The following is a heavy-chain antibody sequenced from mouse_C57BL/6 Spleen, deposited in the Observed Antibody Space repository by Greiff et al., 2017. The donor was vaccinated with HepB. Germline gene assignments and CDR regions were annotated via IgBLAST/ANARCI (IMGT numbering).Heavy chain of an antibody. CDR1: GYSITSGYD. CDR2: ISYSGST. V-gene: IGHV3-1*01. D-gene: IGHD2-1*01. CDR3: ARDYGNYVWFAY. Sequence: EVQRVESGPGMVKPSQSLSLTCTVTGYSITSGYDWHWIRHFPGNKLEWMGYISYSGSTNYNPSLKSRISITHDTSKNHFFLKLNSVTTEDTATYYGARDYGNYVWFAYWGQGTLVTVSA. J-gene: IGHJ3*01.